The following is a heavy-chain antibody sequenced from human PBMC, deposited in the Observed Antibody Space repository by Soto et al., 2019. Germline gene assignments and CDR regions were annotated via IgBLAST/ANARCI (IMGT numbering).Heavy chain of an antibody. CDR2: IKQDGSEK. V-gene: IGHV3-7*05. Sequence: EVQLVESGGGLVQPGGSLRLSCAASGFTFSIYWMTWVRQAPGKGLECVANIKQDGSEKYYVDSVKGRFTISRDNDKNLMYLQMNSLRAEDTAVYYCARDRRPAIYNGMEVWGQGTTVTVSS. CDR1: GFTFSIYW. CDR3: ARDRRPAIYNGMEV. J-gene: IGHJ6*02.